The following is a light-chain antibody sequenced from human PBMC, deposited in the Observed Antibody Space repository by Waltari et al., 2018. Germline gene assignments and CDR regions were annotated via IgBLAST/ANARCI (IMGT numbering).Light chain of an antibody. V-gene: IGLV2-23*01. CDR2: EDT. J-gene: IGLJ2*01. Sequence: QSALTQPASVSGSPGQSTTIPCTGTSSDVGNYNFVSWYQHHLGKAPRLMMFEDTSRHSGVSNRFSGSKSGNTASLTISGLQAEDEADYYCCSYTDSTTLVFGGGTGLTVL. CDR1: SSDVGNYNF. CDR3: CSYTDSTTLV.